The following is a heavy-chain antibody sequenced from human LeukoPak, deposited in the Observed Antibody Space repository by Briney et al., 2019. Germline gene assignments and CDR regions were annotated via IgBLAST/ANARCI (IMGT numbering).Heavy chain of an antibody. CDR2: INSDGSST. V-gene: IGHV3-74*01. J-gene: IGHJ3*02. Sequence: GGSLRLSCAASGFTFSSYWMHWVRQAPGKGLVWVSRINSDGSSTSYADSVKGRFTISRDNAKNTLYLQMNSLRAEDTAVYYCARDLGSAVDPDQNAFDIWGQGTMVTVSS. D-gene: IGHD5-18*01. CDR1: GFTFSSYW. CDR3: ARDLGSAVDPDQNAFDI.